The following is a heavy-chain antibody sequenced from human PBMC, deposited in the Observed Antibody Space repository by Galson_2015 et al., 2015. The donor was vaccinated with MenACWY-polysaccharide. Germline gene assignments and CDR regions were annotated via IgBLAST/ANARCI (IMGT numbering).Heavy chain of an antibody. CDR1: GFSLGAWY. CDR3: ARGHYGLDV. J-gene: IGHJ6*02. CDR2: ISKSGDSI. Sequence: SLRLSCAASGFSLGAWYMSWIRQAPGKGLEWLSYISKSGDSIYYGDSVKGRFAISRDNAKNSLYPQLNSLEVEDTAIYYCARGHYGLDVWARGPRSPFP. V-gene: IGHV3-11*01.